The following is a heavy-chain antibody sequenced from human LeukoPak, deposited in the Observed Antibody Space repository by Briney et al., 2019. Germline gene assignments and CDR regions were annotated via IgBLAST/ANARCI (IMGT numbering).Heavy chain of an antibody. CDR1: GYSFADYY. CDR3: ARDIYEGNEWDHGPARMDNWFDP. V-gene: IGHV1-46*01. J-gene: IGHJ5*02. CDR2: INPSGGST. D-gene: IGHD1-26*01. Sequence: ASVKVSCKASGYSFADYYMHWVRQAPGQGLEWMGIINPSGGSTSYAQKFQGRVTMTRDMSTSTVYMELSSLRSEDTAVYYCARDIYEGNEWDHGPARMDNWFDPWGQGTLVTVSS.